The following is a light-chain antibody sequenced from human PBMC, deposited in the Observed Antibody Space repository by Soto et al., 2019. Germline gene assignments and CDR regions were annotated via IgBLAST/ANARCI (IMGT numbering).Light chain of an antibody. CDR1: QGISSY. CDR2: AAS. CDR3: QQYYSYPQT. J-gene: IGKJ1*01. V-gene: IGKV1-8*01. Sequence: AIRMTQSPSSLSASTGDRVTITCRASQGISSYLAWYQQKPGKAPKLLIYAASTLQSGVPSRFSGSGSWTDFTLTTSCLQSEDFATYYCQQYYSYPQTFGQGTKVEIK.